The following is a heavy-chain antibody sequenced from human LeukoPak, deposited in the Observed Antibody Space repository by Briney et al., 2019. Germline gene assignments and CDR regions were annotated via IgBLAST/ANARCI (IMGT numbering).Heavy chain of an antibody. CDR1: GYTFTSYD. Sequence: ASVKVSCKASGYTFTSYDINWVRQATGQGLEWMGWMNPNSGNTGYAQKFQGRVTMTRNTSISTAYMELSSLRSEDTAVYYCARGPVRSPTYYYDSSGYSFVWGQGTLATVSS. V-gene: IGHV1-8*01. J-gene: IGHJ4*02. D-gene: IGHD3-22*01. CDR2: MNPNSGNT. CDR3: ARGPVRSPTYYYDSSGYSFV.